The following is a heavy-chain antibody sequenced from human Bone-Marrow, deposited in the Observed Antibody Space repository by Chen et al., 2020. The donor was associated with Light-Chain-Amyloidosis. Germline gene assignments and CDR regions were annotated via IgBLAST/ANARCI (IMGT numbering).Heavy chain of an antibody. V-gene: IGHV5-51*01. CDR2: IYPDASDA. D-gene: IGHD5-12*01. CDR3: ARRRDGYNFDY. CDR1: GSTFPNYW. J-gene: IGHJ4*02. Sequence: EVQLEQSGPEVKKPGESLKISCKGSGSTFPNYWIGWVRQMPGKGLEWRGVIYPDASDARYSPSLEGKVTISADKSITTAYLQWRSLKASDTAMYYCARRRDGYNFDYWGQGTLVTVSS.